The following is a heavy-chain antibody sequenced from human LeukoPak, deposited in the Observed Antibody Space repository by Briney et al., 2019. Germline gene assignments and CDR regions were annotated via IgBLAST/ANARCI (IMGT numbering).Heavy chain of an antibody. J-gene: IGHJ4*02. CDR2: ISGSGGST. CDR1: GFSFCNYA. Sequence: GGSLRLSCAASGFSFCNYAMSWVRQAPGKGLVWVSGISGSGGSTYYAVYVKGRFTISRDNSTTTLYQQMNSLRAVDTAVYYCEKAGNKYVVHYFDHWGQGTPVTVSS. D-gene: IGHD1-14*01. CDR3: EKAGNKYVVHYFDH. V-gene: IGHV3-23*01.